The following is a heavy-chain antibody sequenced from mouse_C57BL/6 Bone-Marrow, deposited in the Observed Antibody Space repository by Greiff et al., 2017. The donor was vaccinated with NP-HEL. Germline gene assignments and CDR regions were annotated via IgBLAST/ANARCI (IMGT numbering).Heavy chain of an antibody. CDR2: ISDGGSYT. Sequence: EVKVVESGGGLVKPGGSLKLSCAASGFTFSSYAMSWVRQTPEKRLEWVATISDGGSYTYYPDNVKGRFTISRDNAKNNLYLQMSHLKSEDTAMYYCARDQGWLLRGYYAMDYWGQGTSVTVSS. D-gene: IGHD2-3*01. V-gene: IGHV5-4*01. CDR3: ARDQGWLLRGYYAMDY. J-gene: IGHJ4*01. CDR1: GFTFSSYA.